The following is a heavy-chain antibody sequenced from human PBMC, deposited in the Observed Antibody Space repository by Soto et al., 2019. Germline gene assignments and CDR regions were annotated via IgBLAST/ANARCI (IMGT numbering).Heavy chain of an antibody. V-gene: IGHV4-34*01. Sequence: LSLTCAVYGGSFSGYYWSWIRQPPGKGLEWIGEINHSGSTNYNPSLKSRVTISVDTSKNQFSLKLSSVTAADTAVYYCARGGRRATMVRRVRLGYYGMDVWGQGTTVTVSS. CDR1: GGSFSGYY. CDR2: INHSGST. D-gene: IGHD3-10*01. J-gene: IGHJ6*02. CDR3: ARGGRRATMVRRVRLGYYGMDV.